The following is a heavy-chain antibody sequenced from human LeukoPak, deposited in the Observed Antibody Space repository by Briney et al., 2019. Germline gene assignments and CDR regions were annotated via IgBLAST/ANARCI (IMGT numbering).Heavy chain of an antibody. Sequence: GGSLRLSCAASGFTFSSYYWMHWVRQAPGKGLVWLSRIKSDEITTNYADSVKGRFTISRDNAKNSLYLQMNSLRAEDTAVYYCARGLPGSPPAMRNDPFDSWGQGTLVTVSS. CDR1: GFTFSSYYW. J-gene: IGHJ4*02. V-gene: IGHV3-74*01. CDR2: IKSDEITT. CDR3: ARGLPGSPPAMRNDPFDS. D-gene: IGHD1-1*01.